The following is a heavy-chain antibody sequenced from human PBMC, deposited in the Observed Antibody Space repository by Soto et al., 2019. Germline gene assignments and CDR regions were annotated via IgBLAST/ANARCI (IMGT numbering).Heavy chain of an antibody. Sequence: QVQLVQSGAEVKKPGASVKVSCKASGYTFTSYYMHWVRQAPGQGLEWMGIINPSGGSTSYAQKFRGRVTMTRDTSTSTVYMELSSLRSEDTAVYYCARTPLYCGGDCYPYWYFDLWGRGTLVTVSS. CDR1: GYTFTSYY. J-gene: IGHJ2*01. D-gene: IGHD2-21*02. CDR3: ARTPLYCGGDCYPYWYFDL. CDR2: INPSGGST. V-gene: IGHV1-46*01.